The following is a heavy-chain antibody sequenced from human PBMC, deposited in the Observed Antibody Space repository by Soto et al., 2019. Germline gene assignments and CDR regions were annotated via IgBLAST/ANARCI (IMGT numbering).Heavy chain of an antibody. CDR3: ARGPDAAWEPPFY. CDR2: IGHDGST. V-gene: IGHV4-34*01. Sequence: SQTPSLNWAFCGWSLSRYCWNLIRTPPGKGLEWIGEIGHDGSTNYNPSLKSRVTISLATSTHQFSLRLSSVTAADSAMYYCARGPDAAWEPPFYWGQGTLVTVSS. D-gene: IGHD1-26*01. J-gene: IGHJ4*02. CDR1: GWSLSRYC.